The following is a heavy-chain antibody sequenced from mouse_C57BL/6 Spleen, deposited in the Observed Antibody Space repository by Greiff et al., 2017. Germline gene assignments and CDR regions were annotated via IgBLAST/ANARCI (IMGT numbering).Heavy chain of an antibody. D-gene: IGHD1-1*01. V-gene: IGHV5-6*01. CDR1: GFTFSRYG. CDR2: ISSGGSYT. Sequence: EVKLVESGGDLVKPGGSLKLSCAASGFTFSRYGMSWVRQTPDKRLEWVATISSGGSYTYYPDSVKGRFTISIDNAKNTLYLQMSSLQSEDTAMYYWARLLITTVAAMDYWGQGTSVTVSS. CDR3: ARLLITTVAAMDY. J-gene: IGHJ4*01.